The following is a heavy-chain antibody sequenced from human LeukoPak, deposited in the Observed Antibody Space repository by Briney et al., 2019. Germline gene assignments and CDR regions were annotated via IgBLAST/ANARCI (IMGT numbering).Heavy chain of an antibody. V-gene: IGHV3-48*03. CDR2: ISSSGSTI. D-gene: IGHD2-8*01. CDR3: ARGVYTTQSYYYYMDV. Sequence: GGSLRLSCAASGFTFSSYEMNWVRQAPRKGLEWVSYISSSGSTIYYADSVKGRFTISRDNAKNTLNLQLKSLRAEDTAVYYCARGVYTTQSYYYYMDVWGKGTTVTVSS. CDR1: GFTFSSYE. J-gene: IGHJ6*03.